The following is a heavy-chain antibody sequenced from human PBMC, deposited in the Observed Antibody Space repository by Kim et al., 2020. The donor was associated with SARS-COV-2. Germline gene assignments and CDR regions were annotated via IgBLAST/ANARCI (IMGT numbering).Heavy chain of an antibody. J-gene: IGHJ3*02. CDR3: ARWPPGHNAFDI. Sequence: SETLSLTCTVSGGSISSGGYYWSWIRQHPGKGLEWIGYIYYSGSTYYNPSLKSRVTISVDTSKNQFSLKLSSVTAADTAVYYCARWPPGHNAFDIWGQGTMVTVSS. CDR2: IYYSGST. CDR1: GGSISSGGYY. D-gene: IGHD2-8*02. V-gene: IGHV4-31*03.